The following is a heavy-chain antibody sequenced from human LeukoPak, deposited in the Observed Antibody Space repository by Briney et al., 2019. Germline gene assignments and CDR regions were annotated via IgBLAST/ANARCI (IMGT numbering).Heavy chain of an antibody. J-gene: IGHJ3*02. D-gene: IGHD3-16*02. Sequence: PSETLSLTCTVSGGSISSSSYYWGWIRQPPGKGLEWIGNIYYSGSTYYNPSLKSRVTISVDTSKNQFSLKLNSVTAADTAVYYCARVMITFGGVIADAFDIWGQGTMVTVSS. CDR2: IYYSGST. V-gene: IGHV4-39*01. CDR1: GGSISSSSYY. CDR3: ARVMITFGGVIADAFDI.